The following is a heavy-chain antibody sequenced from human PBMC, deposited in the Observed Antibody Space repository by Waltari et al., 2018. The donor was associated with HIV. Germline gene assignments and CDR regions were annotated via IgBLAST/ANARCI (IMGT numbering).Heavy chain of an antibody. V-gene: IGHV3-11*01. CDR1: GFTLSDYY. CDR3: ARAGLVGAIHVSFDY. CDR2: ISGSGRTI. J-gene: IGHJ4*02. Sequence: QVQLVESGGGLVKPGGSLRLSCAASGFTLSDYYMSWIRQAPGKGLEWVSYISGSGRTIHYADSLKGRFTISRDSAKKSLYLQMNSLRVEDTAMYYCARAGLVGAIHVSFDYWGQGTLVTVSS. D-gene: IGHD1-26*01.